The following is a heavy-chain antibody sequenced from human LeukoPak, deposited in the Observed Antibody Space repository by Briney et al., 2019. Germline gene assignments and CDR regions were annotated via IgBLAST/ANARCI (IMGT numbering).Heavy chain of an antibody. CDR2: IYYSEST. J-gene: IGHJ4*02. D-gene: IGHD4-17*01. V-gene: IGHV4-59*01. CDR1: GGSIGTYY. CDR3: ARQMNTVTADY. Sequence: PSETLSLTCTVSGGSIGTYYWIWIRQPPGKGLEWIGYIYYSESTNYNPSLKSRVTISVDTSKNQFSLKVNSVTAADTAVYYCARQMNTVTADYWGQGTLVTVSS.